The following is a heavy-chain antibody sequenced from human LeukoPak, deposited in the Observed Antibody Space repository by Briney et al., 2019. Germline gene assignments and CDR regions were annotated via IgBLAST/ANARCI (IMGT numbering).Heavy chain of an antibody. CDR1: TGSIPHYY. J-gene: IGHJ4*02. Sequence: PSETLSLTCTVSTGSIPHYYWGWIRQPPGKGLEWIGHIYYDWSTYYNPSLKSRVTVSLDTSKNQFSLKLISVTAADTAVYSCARIPEYSKTRHFDYWGQGILVTVSS. V-gene: IGHV4-59*12. CDR3: ARIPEYSKTRHFDY. CDR2: IYYDWST. D-gene: IGHD6-13*01.